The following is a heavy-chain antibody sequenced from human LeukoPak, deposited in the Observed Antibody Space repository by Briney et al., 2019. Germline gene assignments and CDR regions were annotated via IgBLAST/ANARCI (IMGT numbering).Heavy chain of an antibody. CDR3: AKGSWIQLWSPFDY. Sequence: PGGSLRLSCAASGFTFSSYAMSWVRQAPGKGLEWVSAISGSGGSTYYADSVKGRFTISRENSKNTLYLQMNSLRAEGTAVYYCAKGSWIQLWSPFDYWGQGTLVTVSS. CDR1: GFTFSSYA. J-gene: IGHJ4*02. D-gene: IGHD5-18*01. CDR2: ISGSGGST. V-gene: IGHV3-23*01.